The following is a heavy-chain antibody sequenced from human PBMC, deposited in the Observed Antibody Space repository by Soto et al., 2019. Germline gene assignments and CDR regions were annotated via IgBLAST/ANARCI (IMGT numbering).Heavy chain of an antibody. J-gene: IGHJ5*02. V-gene: IGHV2-5*02. CDR2: IYWDDDT. Sequence: SGPTLVKPTQTLTLTCTFSGFSLSTSGVGVGWIRQPPGKALEWLASIYWDDDTRYTPSLKSRLTITKDTSKNQVVLTMTNMDPVDTGTYHCVHRGRLMTTVIPGVWFDPWGQGTLVTVSS. D-gene: IGHD4-4*01. CDR1: GFSLSTSGVG. CDR3: VHRGRLMTTVIPGVWFDP.